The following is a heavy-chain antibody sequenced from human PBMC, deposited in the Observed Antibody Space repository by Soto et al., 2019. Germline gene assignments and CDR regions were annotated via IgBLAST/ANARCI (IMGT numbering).Heavy chain of an antibody. J-gene: IGHJ4*02. D-gene: IGHD5-12*01. CDR2: ISSSSSYI. CDR3: ARDTGEYSGYYFDY. V-gene: IGHV3-21*01. Sequence: GGSLRLSCAASGFTFSSYSMNWVRQAPGKGLEWVSSISSSSSYIYYADSVKGRFTISRDNAKNSLYLQMNSLRAEDTAVYYCARDTGEYSGYYFDYWGQGTLVTSPQ. CDR1: GFTFSSYS.